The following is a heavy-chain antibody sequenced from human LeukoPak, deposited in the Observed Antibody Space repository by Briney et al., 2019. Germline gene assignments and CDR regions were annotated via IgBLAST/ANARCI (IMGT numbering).Heavy chain of an antibody. Sequence: SGTLSLTCAVYGGSFSGYYWSWIRQPPGKGLEWIGEINHSGSTNYNPSLKSRVTISVDTSKNQFSLKLSSVTAADTAVYYCARGNGGYFDYWGQGTLVTVSS. J-gene: IGHJ4*02. CDR1: GGSFSGYY. CDR2: INHSGST. V-gene: IGHV4-34*01. D-gene: IGHD4-23*01. CDR3: ARGNGGYFDY.